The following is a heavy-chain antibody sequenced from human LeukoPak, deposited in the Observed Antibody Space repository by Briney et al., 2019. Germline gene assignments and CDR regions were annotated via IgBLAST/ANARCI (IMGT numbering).Heavy chain of an antibody. V-gene: IGHV3-33*01. J-gene: IGHJ4*02. CDR2: IWYDGSNK. Sequence: GGSLRLSCAASGSTFSSYGMHWVRQAPGKGLEWVAVIWYDGSNKYYTDSVKGRFTISRDNSKNTLYLQMNSPRAEDTAVYYCARGQYSPDYWGQGTLVTVSS. CDR1: GSTFSSYG. D-gene: IGHD2-15*01. CDR3: ARGQYSPDY.